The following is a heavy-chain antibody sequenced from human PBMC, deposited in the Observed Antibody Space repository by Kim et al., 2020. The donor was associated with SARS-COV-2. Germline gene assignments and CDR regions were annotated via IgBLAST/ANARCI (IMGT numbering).Heavy chain of an antibody. CDR2: ISSSSSTI. J-gene: IGHJ3*02. CDR1: GFTFSSYS. Sequence: GGSLRLSCAASGFTFSSYSMNWVRQAPGKGLEWVSYISSSSSTIYYADSVKGRFTISRDNAKNSLYLQMNSLRAEDTAAYYCATPFLDFDWDIGNAFDIWGQGTMVTVSS. CDR3: ATPFLDFDWDIGNAFDI. D-gene: IGHD3-9*01. V-gene: IGHV3-48*04.